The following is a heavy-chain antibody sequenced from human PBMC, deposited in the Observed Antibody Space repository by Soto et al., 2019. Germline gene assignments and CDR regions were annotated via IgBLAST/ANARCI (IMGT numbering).Heavy chain of an antibody. J-gene: IGHJ3*02. CDR2: IYYSGST. CDR1: GGSISSSSYY. V-gene: IGHV4-39*01. CDR3: AILDGYSYGYGLMGAFDI. D-gene: IGHD5-18*01. Sequence: SETLSLTCTVSGGSISSSSYYWGWIRQPPGKGLEWIGSIYYSGSTYYNPSLKSRVTISVDTSKNQFSLKLSSVTAADTAVYYCAILDGYSYGYGLMGAFDIWGQGTMVTVSS.